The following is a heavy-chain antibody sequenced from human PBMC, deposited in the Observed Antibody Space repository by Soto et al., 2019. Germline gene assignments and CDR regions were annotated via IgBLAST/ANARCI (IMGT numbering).Heavy chain of an antibody. CDR3: STATSGCSPLDS. V-gene: IGHV1-2*02. CDR2: INTNSAVT. Sequence: ASVNASCKTSGDTFTGYYIHWVRRPPGQGLQWMGWINTNSAVTDLSHEFRGRVTLTRDMSIDTAYMELGRLRSDDTAVYYCSTATSGCSPLDSWAPGTLVTVS. D-gene: IGHD3-22*01. J-gene: IGHJ4*02. CDR1: GDTFTGYY.